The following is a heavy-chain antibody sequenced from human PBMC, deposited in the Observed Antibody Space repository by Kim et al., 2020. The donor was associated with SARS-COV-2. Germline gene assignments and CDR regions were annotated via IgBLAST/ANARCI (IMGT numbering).Heavy chain of an antibody. J-gene: IGHJ3*02. V-gene: IGHV3-48*02. CDR3: ASSDSSGYYFLAYAFDI. CDR2: ISSSSSTI. D-gene: IGHD3-22*01. CDR1: GFTFSSYS. Sequence: GGSLRLSSAASGFTFSSYSMNWVRQAPGKGLEWVSYISSSSSTIYYADSVKGRFTISRDNAKNSLYLQMNSLRDEDTAVYYCASSDSSGYYFLAYAFDIWGQGTMVTVSS.